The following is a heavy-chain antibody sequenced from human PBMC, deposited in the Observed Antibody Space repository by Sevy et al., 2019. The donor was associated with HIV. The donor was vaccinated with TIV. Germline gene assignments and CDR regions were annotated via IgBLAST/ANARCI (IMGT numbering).Heavy chain of an antibody. V-gene: IGHV3-23*01. CDR2: ITAGGGTK. D-gene: IGHD1-1*01. CDR3: AKGRVTGTVNFDY. J-gene: IGHJ4*02. Sequence: GGSLRLSCTASGFTFNNYVMSWVRQAPGKGLEWVSTITAGGGTKYYADSVKGRFTISRDNSRNTLDLQMNSLSAEDTAVYYCAKGRVTGTVNFDYWGQGTLVTVSS. CDR1: GFTFNNYV.